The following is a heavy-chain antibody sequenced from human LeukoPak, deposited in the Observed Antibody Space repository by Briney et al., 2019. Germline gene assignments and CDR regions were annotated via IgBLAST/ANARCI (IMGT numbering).Heavy chain of an antibody. J-gene: IGHJ5*01. V-gene: IGHV4-31*03. CDR2: IYYSGST. CDR3: ARHGGYIYLNWFDP. CDR1: GGSISSGGYY. D-gene: IGHD6-19*01. Sequence: SETLSLTCTVSGGSISSGGYYWSWIRQHPGKGLEWIGYIYYSGSTYYNPSLKSRVTISVDTSKNQFSLKLSSVTAADTAVYYCARHGGYIYLNWFDPWGQGTLVTVSS.